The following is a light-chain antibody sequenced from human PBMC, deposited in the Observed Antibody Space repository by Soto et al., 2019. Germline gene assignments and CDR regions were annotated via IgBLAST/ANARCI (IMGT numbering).Light chain of an antibody. J-gene: IGKJ4*01. CDR2: GAS. V-gene: IGKV3-15*01. CDR1: QSVSSSY. CDR3: QQYNKGPPLT. Sequence: EIVMTQSPATLSVSPGERATVSCRASQSVSSSYLAWYQQKPGQAPRLLMYGASTRATGIPARFSGSGSGTEFTLTISSLQSEDSAVYYCQQYNKGPPLTFGGGTKVDI.